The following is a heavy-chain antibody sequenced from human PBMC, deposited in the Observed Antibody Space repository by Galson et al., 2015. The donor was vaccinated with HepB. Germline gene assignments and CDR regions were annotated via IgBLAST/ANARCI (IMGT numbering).Heavy chain of an antibody. J-gene: IGHJ4*02. D-gene: IGHD6-6*01. CDR2: IKQDGSEK. V-gene: IGHV3-7*01. CDR1: GFTFSYYW. CDR3: ARRYSSSADFFDR. Sequence: SLRLSCAASGFTFSYYWMSWVRQAPGKGLEWVANIKQDGSEKYYVDSVKGRFTISRDNAKNSLFLQVNSLRAEDTAVYYCARRYSSSADFFDRWGQGTLVTVSS.